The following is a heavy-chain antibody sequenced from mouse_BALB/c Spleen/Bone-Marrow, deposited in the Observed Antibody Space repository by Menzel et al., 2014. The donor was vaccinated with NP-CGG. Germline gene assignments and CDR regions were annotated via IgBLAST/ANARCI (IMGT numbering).Heavy chain of an antibody. J-gene: IGHJ1*01. CDR2: IDPSDSET. V-gene: IGHV1-69*02. Sequence: QVQLQQSGAELVKPGAPVKLSCKASGYTFTSYWMNRVKQRPGRGLEWIGRIDPSDSETHYNQKFKDKATLTVDKSSSTAYIQLSSLTSEDSAVYYCARSHGYYPYWYFDVWGAGTTVTVSS. CDR1: GYTFTSYW. D-gene: IGHD2-3*01. CDR3: ARSHGYYPYWYFDV.